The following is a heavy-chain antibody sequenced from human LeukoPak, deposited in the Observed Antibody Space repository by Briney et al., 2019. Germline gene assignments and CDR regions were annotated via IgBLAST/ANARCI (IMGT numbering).Heavy chain of an antibody. V-gene: IGHV1-18*01. D-gene: IGHD6-6*01. CDR1: GYTFTTYG. J-gene: IGHJ5*02. Sequence: ASVKVSCKASGYTFTTYGISWVRQAPGQRLEWMGWISAYNGNTNYAQQFQDRDTMSTDTSMSTAYMELRSLRSDDTAVYYCARDLIAVRPGWIDPWGQGSLVTVSS. CDR3: ARDLIAVRPGWIDP. CDR2: ISAYNGNT.